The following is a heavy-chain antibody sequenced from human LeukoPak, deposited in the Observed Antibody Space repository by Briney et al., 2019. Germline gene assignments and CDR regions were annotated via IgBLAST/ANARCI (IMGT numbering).Heavy chain of an antibody. J-gene: IGHJ6*03. CDR2: INHSGST. CDR3: ATRRGRTKAYYYYYYYMDV. V-gene: IGHV4-34*01. D-gene: IGHD2-8*01. CDR1: GGSFSGYY. Sequence: SETLSLTCAVYGGSFSGYYWSWIRQPPGKGLEWIGEINHSGSTNYNPSLKSRLTISVDTSKNQFSLKLSSVTAADTAVYYCATRRGRTKAYYYYYYYMDVWGKGTTVTVSS.